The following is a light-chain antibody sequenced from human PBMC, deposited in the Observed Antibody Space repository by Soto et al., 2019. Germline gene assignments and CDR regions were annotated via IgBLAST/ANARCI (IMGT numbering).Light chain of an antibody. V-gene: IGLV2-11*01. CDR3: CSYAGSYTFV. Sequence: ALTQPRSVSGSPGQSVTISCTGTSSDVGVYNYVSWYQQYPGKAPKIMIYDVCKRPSGVPDRFSGSKSDNTASLTISGLQAEDEADYYCCSYAGSYTFVFGIGTKVTVL. J-gene: IGLJ1*01. CDR1: SSDVGVYNY. CDR2: DVC.